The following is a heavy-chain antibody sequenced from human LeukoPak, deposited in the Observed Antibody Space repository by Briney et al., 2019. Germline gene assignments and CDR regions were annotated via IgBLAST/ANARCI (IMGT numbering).Heavy chain of an antibody. J-gene: IGHJ4*02. Sequence: SETLSLPCTVSGGSINSYYWSWIRQPPGKGLEWIGYIYYSGSTNYNPSLKSRVTISVDTSKNQFSLKLSSVTAADTAVYYCARTAGYSSSWAFDYWGQGTLVTVSS. CDR2: IYYSGST. V-gene: IGHV4-59*01. D-gene: IGHD6-13*01. CDR3: ARTAGYSSSWAFDY. CDR1: GGSINSYY.